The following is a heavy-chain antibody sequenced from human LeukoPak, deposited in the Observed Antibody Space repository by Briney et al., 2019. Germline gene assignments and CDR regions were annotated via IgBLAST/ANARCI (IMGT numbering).Heavy chain of an antibody. CDR3: ARVHIVTGTYFDS. CDR1: GDSMSSYS. CDR2: IYSSYFT. J-gene: IGHJ4*02. V-gene: IGHV4-4*07. D-gene: IGHD3-10*01. Sequence: SETLSLTCTVSGDSMSSYSWSWLRQPAGKELEWIGRIYSSYFTEYNLSLDGRVTMSIDTSKNQFSLMLDSVTAADTAVYYCARVHIVTGTYFDSWGQGALVTVSS.